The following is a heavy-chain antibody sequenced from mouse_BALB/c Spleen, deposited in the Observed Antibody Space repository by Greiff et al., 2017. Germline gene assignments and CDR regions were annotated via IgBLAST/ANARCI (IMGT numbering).Heavy chain of an antibody. V-gene: IGHV1-77*01. D-gene: IGHD2-3*01. CDR1: GYTFTDLY. J-gene: IGHJ4*01. CDR3: ARRGDVHYEDAMDY. CDR2: IYPGSGNT. Sequence: VQLQQSGAELARPGASVKPFCKASGYTFTDLYLNWVKQRTGQGLEWIGEIYPGSGNTYYNEKFKGKATLTADKSSSTAYMQLSSLTSEDSALYFCARRGDVHYEDAMDYWGQGTSVTVSS.